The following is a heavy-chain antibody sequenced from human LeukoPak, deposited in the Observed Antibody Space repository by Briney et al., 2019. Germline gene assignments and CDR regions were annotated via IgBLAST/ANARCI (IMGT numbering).Heavy chain of an antibody. CDR1: GGTFSSYA. D-gene: IGHD3-10*01. CDR2: IIPIFGTA. V-gene: IGHV1-69*06. J-gene: IGHJ4*02. CDR3: ARDFGQDYYGSGSYSPAFDY. Sequence: ASVTVSCKASGGTFSSYAISWVRQAPGQGLEWMGGIIPIFGTANYAQKFQGRVTITADKSTSTAYMELSSLRSEDTAVYYCARDFGQDYYGSGSYSPAFDYWGQGTLVTVSS.